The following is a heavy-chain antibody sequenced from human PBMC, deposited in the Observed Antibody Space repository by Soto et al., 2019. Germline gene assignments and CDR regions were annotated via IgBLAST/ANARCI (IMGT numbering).Heavy chain of an antibody. D-gene: IGHD6-13*01. CDR3: ARAFREYSSSWYGWFDP. CDR1: GFTFSSYE. J-gene: IGHJ5*02. Sequence: GGSLRLSCAASGFTFSSYEMNWVRQAPGKGLEWVSYISSSGSTIYYADSVKGRFTISRDNAKNSLYLQMNSLRAEDTAVYYCARAFREYSSSWYGWFDPWGQGTLVTVSS. CDR2: ISSSGSTI. V-gene: IGHV3-48*03.